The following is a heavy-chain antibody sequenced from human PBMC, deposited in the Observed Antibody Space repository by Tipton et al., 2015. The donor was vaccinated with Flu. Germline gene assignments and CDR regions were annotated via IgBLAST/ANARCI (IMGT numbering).Heavy chain of an antibody. CDR1: GGSISSSSYY. D-gene: IGHD1-26*01. J-gene: IGHJ4*02. CDR3: ASVGATKGVDY. CDR2: IYYSGGT. V-gene: IGHV4-39*07. Sequence: TLSLTCTVSGGSISSSSYYWGWIRQPPGKGLEWIGSIYYSGGTYYNPSLKSRVTISVDTSKNQFSLKLSSVTAADTAVYYCASVGATKGVDYWGQGTLVTVSS.